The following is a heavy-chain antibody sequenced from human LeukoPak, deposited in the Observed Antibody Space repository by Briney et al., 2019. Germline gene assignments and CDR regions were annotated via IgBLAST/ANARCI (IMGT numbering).Heavy chain of an antibody. Sequence: PSETLSLTCTVPGGSITNYYWSWIRQPLGKGLEWIGDIYYSGNTNYNPSLKSRVTISVDTSKNQFSLRLSSVTGADTAVYYCARQRYSGSYYFDYWGQGTLVTVSS. J-gene: IGHJ4*02. CDR1: GGSITNYY. V-gene: IGHV4-59*08. CDR2: IYYSGNT. CDR3: ARQRYSGSYYFDY. D-gene: IGHD1-26*01.